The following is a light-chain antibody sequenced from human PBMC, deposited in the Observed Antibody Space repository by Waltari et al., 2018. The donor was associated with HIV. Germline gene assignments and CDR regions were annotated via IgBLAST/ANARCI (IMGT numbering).Light chain of an antibody. CDR2: VGTGGIVG. Sequence: QPVLTQPPSASASLGASVTLPCPLSSGYSTYKVDWYQQRPGKGPRFVMRVGTGGIVGSKGDGIPDRFSVLGSGLNRYLTINNIQEEDESDYYCGADHGSGSNWVFGGGTKLTVL. CDR1: SGYSTYK. V-gene: IGLV9-49*01. J-gene: IGLJ2*01. CDR3: GADHGSGSNWV.